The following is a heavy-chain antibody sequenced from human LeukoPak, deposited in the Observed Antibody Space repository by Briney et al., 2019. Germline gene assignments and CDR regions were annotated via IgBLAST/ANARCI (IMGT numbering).Heavy chain of an antibody. D-gene: IGHD6-13*01. CDR1: GGSISSYY. J-gene: IGHJ4*02. CDR2: IYYSGST. CDR3: ARESSSSWYFDY. V-gene: IGHV4-59*01. Sequence: PSETLSLTCTVSGGSISSYYWSWIRQPPGKGLEWIGYIYYSGSTNYNPSLTSRVTISVDTSKNQFSLKLSSVTAADTAVYYCARESSSSWYFDYRGQGTLVTVSS.